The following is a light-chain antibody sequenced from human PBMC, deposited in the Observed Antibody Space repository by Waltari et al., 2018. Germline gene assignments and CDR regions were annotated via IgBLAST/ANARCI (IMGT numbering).Light chain of an antibody. J-gene: IGKJ1*01. Sequence: DIQMTQSPSTLSASVGDRVTITCRASQRISSWFAWYQQKPGKAPKLLIYKASSLESGVPSRFSGSGSGTEFTLTISSLQPDDFATYYCQQYNSYSTFGQGTKVEIK. CDR1: QRISSW. V-gene: IGKV1-5*03. CDR2: KAS. CDR3: QQYNSYST.